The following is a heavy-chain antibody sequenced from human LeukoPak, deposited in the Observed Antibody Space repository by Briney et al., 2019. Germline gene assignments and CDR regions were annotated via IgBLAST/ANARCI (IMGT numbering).Heavy chain of an antibody. Sequence: ASVKVSCKASGYTFTSYDINWVRQATGQELEWMGWMNPNSGNTGYAQKFQGRVTMTRNTSISTAYMELSSLRSEDTAVYYCARTAIVTPRRPTPIAARPRGPFGYWGQGTLVTVSS. V-gene: IGHV1-8*01. J-gene: IGHJ4*02. CDR2: MNPNSGNT. CDR3: ARTAIVTPRRPTPIAARPRGPFGY. D-gene: IGHD6-6*01. CDR1: GYTFTSYD.